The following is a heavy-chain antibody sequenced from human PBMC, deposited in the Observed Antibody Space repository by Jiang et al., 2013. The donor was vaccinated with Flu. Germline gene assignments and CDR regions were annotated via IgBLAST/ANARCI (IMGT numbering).Heavy chain of an antibody. CDR1: GYTFTGYY. V-gene: IGHV1-2*02. J-gene: IGHJ4*02. D-gene: IGHD2-21*02. Sequence: SGAEVKKPGASVKVSCKASGYTFTGYYMHWVRQAPGQGLEWMGWINPNSGGTNYAQKFQGRVTMTRDTSISTAYMELSRLRSDDTAVYYCARVLRRRCGGDCRSFDYWGQGTLVTVSS. CDR3: ARVLRRRCGGDCRSFDY. CDR2: INPNSGGT.